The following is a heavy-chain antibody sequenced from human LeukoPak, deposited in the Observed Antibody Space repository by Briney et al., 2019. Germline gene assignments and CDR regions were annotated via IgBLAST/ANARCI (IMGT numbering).Heavy chain of an antibody. CDR1: GFTFSSYA. Sequence: GGSLRLSCAASGFTFSSYAMHWVRQAPGKGLEWVAVISYDGSNKYYADSVKGRFTISRDNSKNTLCLQMNSLRAEDTAVYYCARDYYGSGYGYWGQGTLVTVSS. CDR2: ISYDGSNK. J-gene: IGHJ4*02. CDR3: ARDYYGSGYGY. D-gene: IGHD3-10*01. V-gene: IGHV3-30-3*01.